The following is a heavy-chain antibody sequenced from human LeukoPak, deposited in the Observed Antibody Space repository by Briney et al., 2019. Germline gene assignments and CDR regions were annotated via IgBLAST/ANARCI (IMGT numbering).Heavy chain of an antibody. CDR3: ARGALVGATNYFDY. CDR1: GGTFSSYA. Sequence: SVKVSCKASGGTFSSYAISWVRQVPGQGLEWMGRIIPILGIANYAQKFQGRVTITADKSTSTAYMELSSLRSEDTAVYYCARGALVGATNYFDYWGQGTLVTVSS. D-gene: IGHD1-26*01. V-gene: IGHV1-69*04. CDR2: IIPILGIA. J-gene: IGHJ4*02.